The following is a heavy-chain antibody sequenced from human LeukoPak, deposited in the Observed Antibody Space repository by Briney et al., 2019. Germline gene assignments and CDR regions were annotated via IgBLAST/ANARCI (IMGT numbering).Heavy chain of an antibody. CDR1: GFSLNTRGVG. V-gene: IGHV2-5*02. J-gene: IGHJ4*02. CDR2: IYWDDDR. Sequence: SGPTLVNPTQTLTLTCTFSGFSLNTRGVGVGWIREPPGRALEWLALIYWDDDRRYSPSLKSRLTITKDTSKNQVVLTMTNMDPVDTATYFCAHRKNYYDSSVFDNWGQGTLVTVSS. CDR3: AHRKNYYDSSVFDN. D-gene: IGHD3-22*01.